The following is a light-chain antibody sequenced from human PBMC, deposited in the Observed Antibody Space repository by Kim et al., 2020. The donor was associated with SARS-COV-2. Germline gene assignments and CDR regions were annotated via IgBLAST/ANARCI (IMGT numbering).Light chain of an antibody. J-gene: IGLJ3*02. Sequence: GKTVTISCTRSSGSMASNYVQLYQQRPGSAPTTVIYEDNQTPSGVPDRFSGSIDSSSNSASLTISGLKTEDEADYYCQSFDSSNRVFGGGTKLTVL. CDR3: QSFDSSNRV. CDR1: SGSMASNY. CDR2: EDN. V-gene: IGLV6-57*03.